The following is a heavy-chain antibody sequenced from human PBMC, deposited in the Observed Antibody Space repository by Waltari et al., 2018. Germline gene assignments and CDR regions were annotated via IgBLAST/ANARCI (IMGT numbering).Heavy chain of an antibody. V-gene: IGHV4-34*01. CDR3: ARRRQRGYSYGRSPGTLFDY. CDR2: INHSGSA. D-gene: IGHD5-18*01. CDR1: GGSFSGYY. Sequence: QVQLQQWGAGLLKPSETLSLTCAVYGGSFSGYYWSWIRKPPGKGLEWIGEINHSGSAYYTPSLKSGGTISVNTSKNQFSLKLRSVTAAEPAVYYCARRRQRGYSYGRSPGTLFDYWGQGTLVTVSS. J-gene: IGHJ4*02.